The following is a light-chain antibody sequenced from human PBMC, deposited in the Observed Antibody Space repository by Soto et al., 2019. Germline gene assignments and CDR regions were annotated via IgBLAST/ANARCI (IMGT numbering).Light chain of an antibody. Sequence: DIQMTQSPSSLSASVGDRVTITCRASQSISSYLNWYQQKPGKAPKLLIYAASSLQSGVPSRFSGSGSGTDFTLTISSLQPEDFVTYYCQQSYSTPLDTFGQGTKLEIK. CDR1: QSISSY. CDR2: AAS. V-gene: IGKV1-39*01. J-gene: IGKJ2*01. CDR3: QQSYSTPLDT.